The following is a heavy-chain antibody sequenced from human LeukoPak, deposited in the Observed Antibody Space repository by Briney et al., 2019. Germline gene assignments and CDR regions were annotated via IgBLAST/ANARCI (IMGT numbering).Heavy chain of an antibody. D-gene: IGHD3-10*01. Sequence: GGSLRLSCAASGFTFSDYYMSWIRQAPGKGLEWVSYISSSGSTIYYVDSVKGRFTISRDNAKNSLYLQMNSLRAEDTAVYYCARDAYYGSGSYYRPRFGPWGQGTLVTVSS. CDR1: GFTFSDYY. J-gene: IGHJ5*02. V-gene: IGHV3-11*01. CDR2: ISSSGSTI. CDR3: ARDAYYGSGSYYRPRFGP.